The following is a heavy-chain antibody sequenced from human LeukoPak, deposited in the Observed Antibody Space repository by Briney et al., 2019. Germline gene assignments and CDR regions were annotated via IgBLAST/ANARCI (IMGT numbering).Heavy chain of an antibody. J-gene: IGHJ4*02. D-gene: IGHD1-1*01. Sequence: GASVKVSCKASGYTFTGYYMHWVRQAPGQGLEWMGYIYPNSGATKYAQKFQGRVTMTRDTSISTAYMELSGQRSDDTAVYYCARDRMGTFDYWGQGTLVTVSS. CDR2: IYPNSGAT. CDR3: ARDRMGTFDY. V-gene: IGHV1-2*02. CDR1: GYTFTGYY.